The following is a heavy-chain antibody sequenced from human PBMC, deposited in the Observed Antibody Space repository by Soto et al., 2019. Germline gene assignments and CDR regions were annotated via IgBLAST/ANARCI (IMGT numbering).Heavy chain of an antibody. V-gene: IGHV3-72*01. Sequence: GRSRRLSCDGSGFTLSDHYMDCDRQAQGKGLEWVGRSRNTGHSYFTEYAASVTGRFTISRDNSTNSMHLQMNSLKNEESVPHHCVTYYGNISGLWGRGNMVAVSS. CDR1: GFTLSDHY. D-gene: IGHD3-22*01. CDR3: VTYYGNISGL. CDR2: SRNTGHSYFT. J-gene: IGHJ4*02.